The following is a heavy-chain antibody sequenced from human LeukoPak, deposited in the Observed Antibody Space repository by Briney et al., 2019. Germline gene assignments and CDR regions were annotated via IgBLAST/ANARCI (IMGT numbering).Heavy chain of an antibody. Sequence: GRSLRLSCAASGFTFSTYGMHWVRQAPGKGLEWVAIISYDANDKYYADSVKGRFTISRDNAKNSLYLQMNSLRAEDTAVYYCARDRWFDPWGQGTLVTVSS. CDR1: GFTFSTYG. CDR3: ARDRWFDP. V-gene: IGHV3-30*03. CDR2: ISYDANDK. J-gene: IGHJ5*02.